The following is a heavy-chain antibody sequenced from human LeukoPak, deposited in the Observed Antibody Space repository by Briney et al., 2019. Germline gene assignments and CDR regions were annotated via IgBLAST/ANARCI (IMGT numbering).Heavy chain of an antibody. J-gene: IGHJ4*02. CDR1: GYTFTSYG. CDR3: ARTWPYSGSYYFDY. V-gene: IGHV1-18*01. D-gene: IGHD1-26*01. Sequence: ASVKVSCKASGYTFTSYGISWVRQAPGQGLEWMGWISAYNGNTNYAQKLQGRVTMTTDTSTSTAYMELRSLRSDDTAVYYCARTWPYSGSYYFDYWGQGTLVTVSS. CDR2: ISAYNGNT.